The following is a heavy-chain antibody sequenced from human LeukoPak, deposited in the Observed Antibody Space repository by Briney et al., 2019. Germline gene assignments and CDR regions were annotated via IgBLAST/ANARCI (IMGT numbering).Heavy chain of an antibody. V-gene: IGHV4-39*01. D-gene: IGHD6-13*01. Sequence: SETLSLTCTVSGVSISSAPNYWDWIRRPPGKGLEWIGEIHHSGGTYYNPSLKSRVTISLDTSKNQFSLNLTSVTAADTAVYYCARRRLFGNSWPFDSWGQGTLVIVSS. CDR1: GVSISSAPNY. CDR2: IHHSGGT. J-gene: IGHJ4*02. CDR3: ARRRLFGNSWPFDS.